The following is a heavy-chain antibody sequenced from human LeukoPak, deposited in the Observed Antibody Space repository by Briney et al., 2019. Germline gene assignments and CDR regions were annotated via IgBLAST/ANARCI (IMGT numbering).Heavy chain of an antibody. Sequence: GGSLRLSSGASGFTFSSYAMSWVRQARGRGRVGGSAISGRGDSTYYAETVKGRFTMSRDNSKNTLYLQMNILRAEDTAVYYCAKAINPTYYYGSGTLRPWDLLFQHWGQGTLVTVSS. CDR2: ISGRGDST. J-gene: IGHJ1*01. V-gene: IGHV3-23*01. CDR1: GFTFSSYA. CDR3: AKAINPTYYYGSGTLRPWDLLFQH. D-gene: IGHD3-10*01.